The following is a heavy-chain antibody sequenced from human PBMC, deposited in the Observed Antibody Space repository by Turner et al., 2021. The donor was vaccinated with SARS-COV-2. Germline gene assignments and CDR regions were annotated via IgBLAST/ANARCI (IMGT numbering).Heavy chain of an antibody. CDR3: AKQQGLYSNPMYYFDY. D-gene: IGHD4-4*01. CDR1: GFTFSSSG. V-gene: IGHV3-30*18. Sequence: QVQLVESGGGVVQPGRSLRLSWAASGFTFSSSGMHWVRQAPGKGLEWVAVTSYDGSNKYYADSVKGRFTISRDNSKNTLYLQMNSLRAEDTAVYYCAKQQGLYSNPMYYFDYWGQGTLVTVSS. J-gene: IGHJ4*02. CDR2: TSYDGSNK.